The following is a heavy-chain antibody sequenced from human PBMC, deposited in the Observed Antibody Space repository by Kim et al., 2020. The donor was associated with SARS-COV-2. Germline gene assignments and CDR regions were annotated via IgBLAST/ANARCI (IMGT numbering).Heavy chain of an antibody. V-gene: IGHV3-30-3*01. CDR3: AKGPWARLEGGTYYYYG. D-gene: IGHD6-6*01. J-gene: IGHJ6*01. Sequence: GGSLRLSCAASGFTFSSCAMHWVRQAPGKGLEWVAVISYDGSNKNYADSVKGRFTISRDNSKNTLYLQMNSLRAEDTALYYCAKGPWARLEGGTYYYYG. CDR1: GFTFSSCA. CDR2: ISYDGSNK.